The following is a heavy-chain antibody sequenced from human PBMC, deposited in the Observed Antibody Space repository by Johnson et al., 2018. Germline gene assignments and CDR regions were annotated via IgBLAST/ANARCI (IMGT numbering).Heavy chain of an antibody. D-gene: IGHD5-18*01. CDR1: GFTFSSYS. Sequence: EVQLVESGGGLVQPGGSLRLSCAASGFTFSSYSMNWVRQAPGKGLEWVSYISSSSSTIYYADSVKGRFTISRDNAKNSLYQQMNSLRDEDTAVYYWARVVRYSYGFYYYYGRDVWVQGTTVTVSS. J-gene: IGHJ6*02. CDR3: ARVVRYSYGFYYYYGRDV. CDR2: ISSSSSTI. V-gene: IGHV3-48*02.